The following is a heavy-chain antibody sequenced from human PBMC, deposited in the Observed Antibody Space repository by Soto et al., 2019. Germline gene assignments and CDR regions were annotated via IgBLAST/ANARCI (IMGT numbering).Heavy chain of an antibody. CDR1: GGSFSGYY. J-gene: IGHJ4*02. CDR2: INHSGST. D-gene: IGHD3-16*02. V-gene: IGHV4-34*01. Sequence: SETLSLTCAVYGGSFSGYYWSWIRQPPGKGLEWIGEINHSGSTNYNPSLKSRVTISVDTSKNQFSLKLSSVTAADTAVYYCARGGVHYDYVWGSYRYKPYFDFWGQGILGSVS. CDR3: ARGGVHYDYVWGSYRYKPYFDF.